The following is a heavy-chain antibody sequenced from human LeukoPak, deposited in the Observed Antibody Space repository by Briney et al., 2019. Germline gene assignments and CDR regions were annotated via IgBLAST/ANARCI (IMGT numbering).Heavy chain of an antibody. CDR1: GGSISSYY. CDR3: ARSIKKYSSSWYVSWFDP. D-gene: IGHD6-13*01. J-gene: IGHJ5*02. Sequence: SETLSLTCTVSGGSISSYYWSWIRQPPGKGLEWIGEINHSGSTNYNPSLKSRVTISVDTSKNQFSLKLSSVTAADTAVYYCARSIKKYSSSWYVSWFDPWGQGTLVTVSS. CDR2: INHSGST. V-gene: IGHV4-34*01.